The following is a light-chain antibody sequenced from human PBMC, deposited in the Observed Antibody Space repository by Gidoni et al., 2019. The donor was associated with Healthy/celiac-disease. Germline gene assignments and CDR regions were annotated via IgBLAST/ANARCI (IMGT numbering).Light chain of an antibody. Sequence: QSALTQPASVSVSPGQSITISCTVTSSDVGVYNYVSWYQQHTDKDPKLMMYELSKRPSGVANRFTCSKSGNTASLTISGLQAEDEADYYCSSYTSSSTPYVVFGGGTKLTVL. CDR3: SSYTSSSTPYVV. V-gene: IGLV2-14*01. J-gene: IGLJ2*01. CDR2: ELS. CDR1: SSDVGVYNY.